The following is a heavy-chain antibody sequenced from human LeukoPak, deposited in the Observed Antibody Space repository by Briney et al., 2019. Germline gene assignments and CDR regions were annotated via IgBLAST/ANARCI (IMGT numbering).Heavy chain of an antibody. V-gene: IGHV3-7*01. CDR1: GFTFSNYW. J-gene: IGHJ1*01. CDR2: INQDGIEK. D-gene: IGHD3-22*01. CDR3: ARGSSGYYCDHSQT. Sequence: PGGSLRLSCAASGFTFSNYWMSWIRQAPGKGLGWVANINQDGIEKYYVDSVEGRFTFSRDNTKNSLFLQMHSLRAEDTAVYYCARGSSGYYCDHSQTWGPGSLVTVSS.